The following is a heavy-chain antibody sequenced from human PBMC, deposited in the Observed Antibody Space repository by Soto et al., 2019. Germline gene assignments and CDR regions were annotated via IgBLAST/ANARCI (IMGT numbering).Heavy chain of an antibody. CDR2: ISAYNGNT. CDR1: GYTFTSYG. J-gene: IGHJ6*03. Sequence: QVQLVQSGAEVKKPGASVKVSCKASGYTFTSYGISWVRQAPGQGLEWMGWISAYNGNTNYAQKLQGRVTMTTDTSPSTAYMELRSLRSDDTAVYYCASGGVPSNDIVVVHDLLMDVWGKGTTVTVSS. CDR3: ASGGVPSNDIVVVHDLLMDV. D-gene: IGHD2-2*01. V-gene: IGHV1-18*01.